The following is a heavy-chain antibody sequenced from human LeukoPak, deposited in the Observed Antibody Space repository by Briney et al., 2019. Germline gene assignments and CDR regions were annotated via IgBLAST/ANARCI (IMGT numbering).Heavy chain of an antibody. V-gene: IGHV1-8*01. D-gene: IGHD3-3*01. CDR2: MNPNSGNT. J-gene: IGHJ6*02. CDR1: GYTFTSYD. CDR3: ARSYDFWSGYYHLDYYGMDV. Sequence: ASVKVSCKASGYTFTSYDINWVRQATGQGLEWMGWMNPNSGNTAYAQKFQGRVTMTRNTSISTAYMELSSLRSEDTAEYYCARSYDFWSGYYHLDYYGMDVWGQGTTVTVSS.